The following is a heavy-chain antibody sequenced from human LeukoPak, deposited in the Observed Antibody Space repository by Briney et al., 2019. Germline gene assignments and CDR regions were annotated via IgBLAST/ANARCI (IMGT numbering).Heavy chain of an antibody. V-gene: IGHV3-30*03. Sequence: AGGSLRLSCAASGFTFSSYGMHWVRQAPGKGLEWVAVISYDGGNKYYADSVKGRFTISRDNSKNTLYLQMNSLRAEDTAVYYCARVTLGRDYDFWSGYYTWNYYYMDVWGKGTTVTVSS. D-gene: IGHD3-3*01. J-gene: IGHJ6*03. CDR2: ISYDGGNK. CDR1: GFTFSSYG. CDR3: ARVTLGRDYDFWSGYYTWNYYYMDV.